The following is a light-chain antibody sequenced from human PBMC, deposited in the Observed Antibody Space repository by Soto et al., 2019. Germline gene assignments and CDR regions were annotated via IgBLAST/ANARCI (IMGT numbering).Light chain of an antibody. J-gene: IGKJ4*01. CDR1: QSLLHSNGYNY. V-gene: IGKV2-28*01. CDR3: MQALQTPT. CDR2: LGS. Sequence: SVMTQSPLSLPVTPGEPASISCRSSQSLLHSNGYNYLDWYLQKPGQSPQLLIYLGSNRASGVPDRFRGSGSGTDFTLKISRVEAEDVGVYYCMQALQTPTFGGGTKVEIK.